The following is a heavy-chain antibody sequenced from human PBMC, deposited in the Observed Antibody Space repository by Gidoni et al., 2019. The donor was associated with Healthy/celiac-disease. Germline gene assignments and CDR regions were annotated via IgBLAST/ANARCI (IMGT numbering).Heavy chain of an antibody. J-gene: IGHJ6*02. Sequence: QVQLVQSGAEVKKPGASVRASCKASGYTFTSYDLHWVRQATGQGLEWMGWMNPNSGNTGYAQKFQGRVTMTRNTSISTVYMELSSLRSEDTAVYYCARGDIVVVPAAPAVYYGMDVWGQGTTVTVSS. D-gene: IGHD2-2*01. CDR1: GYTFTSYD. CDR2: MNPNSGNT. CDR3: ARGDIVVVPAAPAVYYGMDV. V-gene: IGHV1-8*01.